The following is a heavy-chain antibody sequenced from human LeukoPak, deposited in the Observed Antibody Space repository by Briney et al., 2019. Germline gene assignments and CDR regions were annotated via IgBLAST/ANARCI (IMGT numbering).Heavy chain of an antibody. D-gene: IGHD3/OR15-3a*01. CDR3: ARVRDWTTHFDY. V-gene: IGHV4-38-2*02. J-gene: IGHJ4*02. Sequence: SETLSLTCTVSGYSISSGYYWGWVRQPPGKGLEWIGSIYHSGSTYYNPSLKSRVTISVDTSKNQFSLKLSSVTAADTAVYYCARVRDWTTHFDYWGQGTLVTVSS. CDR1: GYSISSGYY. CDR2: IYHSGST.